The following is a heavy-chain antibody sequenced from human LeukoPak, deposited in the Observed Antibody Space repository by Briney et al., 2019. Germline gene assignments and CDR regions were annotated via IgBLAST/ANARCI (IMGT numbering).Heavy chain of an antibody. CDR2: ISYDGSNK. CDR3: ARVMVRGVIPHSYYFDY. V-gene: IGHV3-30*04. Sequence: GGSLRLSCAASGFTFSSYAMHWVRQAPGKGLEWVAVISYDGSNKYYADSVKGRFTISRDNSKNTLYLQMNSLRAEDTAVYYCARVMVRGVIPHSYYFDYWGQGTLVTVSS. CDR1: GFTFSSYA. J-gene: IGHJ4*02. D-gene: IGHD3-10*01.